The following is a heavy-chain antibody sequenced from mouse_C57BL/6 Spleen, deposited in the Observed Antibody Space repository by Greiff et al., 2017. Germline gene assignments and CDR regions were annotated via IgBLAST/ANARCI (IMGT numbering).Heavy chain of an antibody. Sequence: EVMLVESGGGLVKPGGSLKLSCAASGFTFSDYGMHWVRQAPEKGLAWVAYISSGSSTISYADTVKGRFPISRDTAKNTLFLQMTRRRSEDTAMYDCARRIYYGKGDYAMDYWGQGTSVTVSS. J-gene: IGHJ4*01. CDR3: ARRIYYGKGDYAMDY. CDR2: ISSGSSTI. CDR1: GFTFSDYG. D-gene: IGHD2-1*01. V-gene: IGHV5-17*01.